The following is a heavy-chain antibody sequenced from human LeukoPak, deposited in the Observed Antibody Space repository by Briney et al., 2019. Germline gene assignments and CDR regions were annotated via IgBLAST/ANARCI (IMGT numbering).Heavy chain of an antibody. CDR2: IYYSGST. Sequence: SETLSLTCTVSGGSISSSSYYWGWIRQPPGKGLEWIGSIYYSGSTYYNPPLKGRVTISVDTSKNQFSLKLTSVTAADTAVYFCARDSNGIWYSARQHFDYWGQGTLVTVSS. J-gene: IGHJ4*02. D-gene: IGHD2-21*02. CDR1: GGSISSSSYY. V-gene: IGHV4-39*07. CDR3: ARDSNGIWYSARQHFDY.